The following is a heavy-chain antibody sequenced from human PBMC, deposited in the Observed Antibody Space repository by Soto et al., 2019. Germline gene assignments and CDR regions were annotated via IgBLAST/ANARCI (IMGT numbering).Heavy chain of an antibody. CDR1: GASFSGYY. V-gene: IGHV4-34*01. Sequence: PSETLSLTCAVYGASFSGYYCSWIRQAPGKGLEWIGEIHPSGSTYYNPSLTSRVTMSLDTSKNQFSLRLSSVTAADTAMYYCSRGLDTYKGGNSWAQGTLVTVSS. J-gene: IGHJ4*02. D-gene: IGHD3-16*01. CDR2: IHPSGST. CDR3: SRGLDTYKGGNS.